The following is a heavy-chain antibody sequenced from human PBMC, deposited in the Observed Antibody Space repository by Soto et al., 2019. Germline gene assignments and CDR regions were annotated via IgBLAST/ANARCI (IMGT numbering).Heavy chain of an antibody. CDR3: ARIGDSSGYPDY. D-gene: IGHD3-22*01. Sequence: PSETLSLTCTASGGSISSYYWSWIRQPPGKGLEWIGYIYYSGSTNYNPSIKSRVTISVDTSKNQFSLKLSSVTAADTAVYYCARIGDSSGYPDYWGQGTLVTVSS. CDR1: GGSISSYY. J-gene: IGHJ4*02. V-gene: IGHV4-59*01. CDR2: IYYSGST.